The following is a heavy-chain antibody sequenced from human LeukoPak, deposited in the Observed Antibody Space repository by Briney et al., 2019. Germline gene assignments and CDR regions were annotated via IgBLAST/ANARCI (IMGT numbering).Heavy chain of an antibody. V-gene: IGHV3-23*01. CDR2: IGPGGDT. CDR1: GFPFSSCA. Sequence: GGSLRLSCAASGFPFSSCAMSWVRQAPGKGLEWVSSIGPGGDTHYADSVKGRFTISRDNSRNTLYLQMNSLRAEDTAVYYCAKYVPPNRYFDYWDQGTVVTVSS. CDR3: AKYVPPNRYFDY. D-gene: IGHD1-14*01. J-gene: IGHJ4*02.